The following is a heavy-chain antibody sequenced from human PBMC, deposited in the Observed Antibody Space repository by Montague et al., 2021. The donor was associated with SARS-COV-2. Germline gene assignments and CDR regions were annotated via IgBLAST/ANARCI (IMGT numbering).Heavy chain of an antibody. J-gene: IGHJ6*02. Sequence: SETLSLSRAVYGGSFSGYYWSWIRQPPGKWLEWIGEINHSGSTNYNPSLKSRVTISVDTSKNQFSLKLSSVTAADTAVYYCARVRAVPAAMRIFSLGRSYYGMDVWGQGTTVTVSS. V-gene: IGHV4-34*01. CDR3: ARVRAVPAAMRIFSLGRSYYGMDV. CDR2: INHSGST. CDR1: GGSFSGYY. D-gene: IGHD2-2*01.